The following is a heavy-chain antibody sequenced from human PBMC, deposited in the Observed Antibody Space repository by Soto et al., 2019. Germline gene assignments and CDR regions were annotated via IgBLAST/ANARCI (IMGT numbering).Heavy chain of an antibody. D-gene: IGHD3-3*01. CDR2: IYYSGST. CDR3: GCSWANFWSGEYYFDY. V-gene: IGHV4-59*01. CDR1: GGSISSYY. J-gene: IGHJ4*02. Sequence: SETLTLTCTVSGGSISSYYWSWIRQPPGKGLEWIGYIYYSGSTTYNPSLKRRLTISVNTSTNQFSLKLSSGTTADTAVYYCGCSWANFWSGEYYFDYWGQGTLVTVSS.